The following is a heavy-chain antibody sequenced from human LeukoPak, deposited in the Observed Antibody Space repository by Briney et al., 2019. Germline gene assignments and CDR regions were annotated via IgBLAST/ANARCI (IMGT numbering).Heavy chain of an antibody. CDR3: ARGVGIVVVPAAAPLDAFDI. Sequence: PSETLSLTCTVSGGSISSGDYYWSWICQPPGKGLEWIGYIYYSGSTYYNPSLKSRVTISVDTSKNQFSLKLSSVTAADTAVYYCARGVGIVVVPAAAPLDAFDIWGQGTMVTVSS. CDR1: GGSISSGDYY. CDR2: IYYSGST. J-gene: IGHJ3*02. V-gene: IGHV4-30-4*08. D-gene: IGHD2-2*01.